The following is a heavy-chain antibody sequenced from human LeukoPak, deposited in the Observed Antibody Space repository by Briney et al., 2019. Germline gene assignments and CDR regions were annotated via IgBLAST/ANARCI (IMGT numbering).Heavy chain of an antibody. D-gene: IGHD1-1*01. J-gene: IGHJ4*02. CDR3: AKDLSLVVHRNDLDY. CDR1: GFTFSNYW. V-gene: IGHV3-23*01. Sequence: PGGSLRLSCGASGFTFSNYWMYWVRQAPGKGLEWVSAISGSGGSTYYADSVKGRFTISRDNSKNTLYLQMNSLRAEDTAVYYCAKDLSLVVHRNDLDYWGQGTLVTVSS. CDR2: ISGSGGST.